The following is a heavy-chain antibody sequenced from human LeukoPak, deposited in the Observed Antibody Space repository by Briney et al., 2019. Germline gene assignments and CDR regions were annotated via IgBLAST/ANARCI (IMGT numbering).Heavy chain of an antibody. CDR3: ARAINYSSSSGVDY. J-gene: IGHJ4*02. CDR1: GGSFSGYY. CDR2: INHSGST. Sequence: SETLSLTCAVYGGSFSGYYWSWIRQPPGKGLEWIGEINHSGSTNYNPSLKSRVTISVDTSKNQLSLKLSSVTAADTAVYYCARAINYSSSSGVDYWGQGTLVTVSS. V-gene: IGHV4-34*01. D-gene: IGHD6-6*01.